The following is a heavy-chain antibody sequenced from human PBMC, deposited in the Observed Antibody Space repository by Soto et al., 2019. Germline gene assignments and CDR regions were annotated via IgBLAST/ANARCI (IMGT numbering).Heavy chain of an antibody. V-gene: IGHV3-33*01. Sequence: PGGSLRLSCAASGFTFSNYGMHWVRQAPGKGLEWVAVIWYDGNNKYYADSVKGRFTISRDNSNNTLYVQMTSLRAEDTAVYYCARGPHSLFDYWGQGTLVTVSS. CDR2: IWYDGNNK. J-gene: IGHJ4*02. CDR3: ARGPHSLFDY. CDR1: GFTFSNYG. D-gene: IGHD2-21*01.